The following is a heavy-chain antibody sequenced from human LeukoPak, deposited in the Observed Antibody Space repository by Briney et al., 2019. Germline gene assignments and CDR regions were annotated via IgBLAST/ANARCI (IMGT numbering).Heavy chain of an antibody. J-gene: IGHJ4*02. D-gene: IGHD3-3*01. CDR3: ARGVSMGLNTYGFCNY. Sequence: SESLSLTCAVYGGSLSGYYWNWIRQPPGKGLEWIGEIYHDGSTNYNPSLKSRVTIFVDTSNNELALKLASVTAADTAVYYCARGVSMGLNTYGFCNYWGQGTPVTVSS. V-gene: IGHV4-34*01. CDR2: IYHDGST. CDR1: GGSLSGYY.